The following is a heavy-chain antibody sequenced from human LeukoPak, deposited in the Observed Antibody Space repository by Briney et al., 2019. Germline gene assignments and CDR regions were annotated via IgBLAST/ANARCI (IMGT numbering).Heavy chain of an antibody. D-gene: IGHD5-24*01. CDR1: GCTFNSYS. V-gene: IGHV3-21*01. J-gene: IGHJ6*03. CDR2: MSSSSSYI. Sequence: GGSLSLSCAASGCTFNSYSMNWVRQAPGKGLGWVASMSSSSSYIYYADSVKGRFTISRHNAKNSLFLQINSLRAEDTAVYYCARSSRDGYNLIDYMDVWGKGTSVTVSS. CDR3: ARSSRDGYNLIDYMDV.